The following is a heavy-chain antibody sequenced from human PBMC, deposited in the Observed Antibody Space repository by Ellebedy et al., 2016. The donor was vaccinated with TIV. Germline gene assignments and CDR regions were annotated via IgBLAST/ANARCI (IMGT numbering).Heavy chain of an antibody. CDR2: MNPNSGNT. CDR3: ARGGSSYDFWSGYFRGDYYYYMDV. Sequence: ASVKVSXXASGYTFTSYDINWVRQATGQGLEWMGWMNPNSGNTGYAQKFQGRVTMTRNTSISTAYMELSSLRSEDTAVYYCARGGSSYDFWSGYFRGDYYYYMDVWGKGTTVTVSS. V-gene: IGHV1-8*01. D-gene: IGHD3-3*01. J-gene: IGHJ6*03. CDR1: GYTFTSYD.